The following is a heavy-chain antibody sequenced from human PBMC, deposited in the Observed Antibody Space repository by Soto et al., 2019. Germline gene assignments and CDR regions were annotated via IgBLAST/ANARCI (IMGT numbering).Heavy chain of an antibody. D-gene: IGHD1-26*01. CDR2: IIPILGSA. CDR1: GGTFSSYA. Sequence: QVQLVQSGAEVKKPGSSVNVSCKASGGTFSSYAITWVRQAPGQGLEWMGGIIPILGSANYAQKFQDRVTITADESTSTTYMELSSLRSEDAAVYYCASRERVDAFDIWGQGTMVTVSS. CDR3: ASRERVDAFDI. V-gene: IGHV1-69*01. J-gene: IGHJ3*02.